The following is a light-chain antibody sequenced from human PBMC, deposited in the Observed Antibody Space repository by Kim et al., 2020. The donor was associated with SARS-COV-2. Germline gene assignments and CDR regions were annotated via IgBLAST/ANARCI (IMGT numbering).Light chain of an antibody. Sequence: EIVLTQSPATLSLSPGERATLSCRASQSVTSHLAWYQQKPGQAPRLLIYDASNRATGIPARFSGSGSGTDFTLTISSLEPEDFAVYYCNLHSPTTFGQGTKVDIK. J-gene: IGKJ1*01. CDR3: NLHSPTT. CDR2: DAS. CDR1: QSVTSH. V-gene: IGKV3-11*01.